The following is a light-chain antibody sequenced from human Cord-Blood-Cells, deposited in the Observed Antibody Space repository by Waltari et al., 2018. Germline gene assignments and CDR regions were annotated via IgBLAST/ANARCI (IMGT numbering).Light chain of an antibody. CDR3: QQYKNWPYT. V-gene: IGKV3-15*01. CDR2: GAS. Sequence: EIVMTQSPATLSVSPGERATLSCRASQSVSSNLAWYQQKPGQAPRLLIYGASTRATGSPARFSGSGSGKEFTLNISSLQSEDFAVYYCQQYKNWPYTFGQGTKLEIK. J-gene: IGKJ2*01. CDR1: QSVSSN.